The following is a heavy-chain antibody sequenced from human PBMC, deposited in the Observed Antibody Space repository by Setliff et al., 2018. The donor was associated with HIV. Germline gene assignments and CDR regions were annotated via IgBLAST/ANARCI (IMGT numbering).Heavy chain of an antibody. CDR1: GGSISSETFS. CDR2: IYYTGST. V-gene: IGHV4-61*10. J-gene: IGHJ4*02. CDR3: ARNSQKGIQPLLLAS. Sequence: SETLSLTCTVSGGSISSETFSWNWIRQPAGKGLEWIGRIYYTGSTSYNPSFRSRVTISVDTSKNQFSLMLDSVTAADTAVYYCARNSQKGIQPLLLASWGPGTLVTVSS. D-gene: IGHD1-1*01.